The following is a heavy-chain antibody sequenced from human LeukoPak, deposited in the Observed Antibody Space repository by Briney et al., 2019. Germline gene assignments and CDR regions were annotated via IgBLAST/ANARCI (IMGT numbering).Heavy chain of an antibody. Sequence: GRSLRLSCAASGFTFSSYGMHWVRQAPGKGLEWVAVISYDGSNKYYADSVKGRFTISRGNSKNTLYLQMNSLRAEDTAVYYCAKDLAEYGMDVWGQGTTVTVSS. CDR2: ISYDGSNK. J-gene: IGHJ6*02. CDR3: AKDLAEYGMDV. CDR1: GFTFSSYG. V-gene: IGHV3-30*18.